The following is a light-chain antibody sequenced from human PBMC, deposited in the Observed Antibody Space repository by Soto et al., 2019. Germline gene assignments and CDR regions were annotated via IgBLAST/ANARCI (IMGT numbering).Light chain of an antibody. Sequence: VLSQPPSASGPPGQRVSISCSGSSSNIGTNTVNWYQHVPGTAPKLVMYGNNHRPSGVPDRFSGSKSGTSASLTIRGLQSEDEADYYCATWDDSLTGPLFGGGTKLTVL. CDR2: GNN. J-gene: IGLJ3*02. CDR3: ATWDDSLTGPL. CDR1: SSNIGTNT. V-gene: IGLV1-44*01.